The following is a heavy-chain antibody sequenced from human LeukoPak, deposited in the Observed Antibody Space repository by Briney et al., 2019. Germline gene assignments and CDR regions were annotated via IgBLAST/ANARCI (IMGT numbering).Heavy chain of an antibody. Sequence: GASVKVSCEASGYTFTSYYMHWVRQAPGQGLEWMGIINPSGGSTSYAQKFQSRVTMTRDTSTSTVYMELSSLRSEDTAVYYCARGDFGIAAAGAFDYWGQGTLVTVSS. CDR1: GYTFTSYY. CDR3: ARGDFGIAAAGAFDY. CDR2: INPSGGST. V-gene: IGHV1-46*01. D-gene: IGHD6-13*01. J-gene: IGHJ4*02.